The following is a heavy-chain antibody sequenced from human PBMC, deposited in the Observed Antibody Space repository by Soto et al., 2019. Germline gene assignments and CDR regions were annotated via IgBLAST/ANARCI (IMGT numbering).Heavy chain of an antibody. D-gene: IGHD2-2*01. V-gene: IGHV4-59*08. J-gene: IGHJ6*03. Sequence: QVQLQESGPGLVKPSETLSLTCTVSGGSISSYYWSWIRQPPGKGLEWIGYIYYSGSTTYNPSLKSRVTISADTSKNQPSLNLSSVTAADTALYYCARHRAFCSGKSCALGYYYYVDVWGIGTTVTVSS. CDR1: GGSISSYY. CDR2: IYYSGST. CDR3: ARHRAFCSGKSCALGYYYYVDV.